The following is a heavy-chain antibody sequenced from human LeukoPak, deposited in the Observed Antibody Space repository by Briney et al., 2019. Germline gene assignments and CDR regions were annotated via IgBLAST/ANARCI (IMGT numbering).Heavy chain of an antibody. V-gene: IGHV1-3*04. J-gene: IGHJ4*02. Sequence: ASVKVSCKASGYTFTSYAMHWVRQAPGRRLEWMGWINTGNGYTQYSQKFQGRVTITRDTSASTAYMELSSLRSEDTAVYYCARDSGEYYFDYWGQGTLVTVSS. CDR2: INTGNGYT. D-gene: IGHD2-15*01. CDR3: ARDSGEYYFDY. CDR1: GYTFTSYA.